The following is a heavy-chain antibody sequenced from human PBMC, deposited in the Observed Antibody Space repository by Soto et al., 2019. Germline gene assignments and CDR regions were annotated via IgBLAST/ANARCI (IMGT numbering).Heavy chain of an antibody. CDR1: GGSISSGGYS. CDR3: ASAYCDSSGYYIWFDP. D-gene: IGHD3-22*01. Sequence: SETLSLTCAVSGGSISSGGYSWSWIRQPPGKGLEWIGYIYHSGSTYYNPSLKSRVTISVDRSKNQFSLKLSSVTAADTAVYYCASAYCDSSGYYIWFDPWCQGTLVTVSS. J-gene: IGHJ5*02. CDR2: IYHSGST. V-gene: IGHV4-30-2*01.